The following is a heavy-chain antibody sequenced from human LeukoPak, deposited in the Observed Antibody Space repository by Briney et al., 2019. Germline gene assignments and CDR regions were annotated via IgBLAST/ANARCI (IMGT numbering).Heavy chain of an antibody. CDR2: IIPILGIA. V-gene: IGHV1-69*04. D-gene: IGHD4-17*01. CDR3: ARDSTVTIEYYYGMDV. J-gene: IGHJ6*02. Sequence: SVKVSCKASGGTFRSYAISWVRQAPGQGLEWMGRIIPILGIANYAQKFQGRVTITADKSTSTAYMELSSLRSEDTAVYYCARDSTVTIEYYYGMDVWGQGTTVTVSS. CDR1: GGTFRSYA.